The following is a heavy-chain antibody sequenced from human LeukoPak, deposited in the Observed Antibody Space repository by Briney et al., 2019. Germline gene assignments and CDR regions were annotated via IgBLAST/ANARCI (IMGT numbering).Heavy chain of an antibody. CDR1: GYTFTSYD. CDR2: MKPNSGNT. J-gene: IGHJ6*02. D-gene: IGHD3-9*01. Sequence: ASVKVSCKASGYTFTSYDINWVRQATGQGLEWMGWMKPNSGNTGYAQKFQGRVTMTRNTSISTAYMELSSLRSEDTAVYYCARVLRYFDWLDYYYYYGMDVWGQGTTVTVSS. V-gene: IGHV1-8*01. CDR3: ARVLRYFDWLDYYYYYGMDV.